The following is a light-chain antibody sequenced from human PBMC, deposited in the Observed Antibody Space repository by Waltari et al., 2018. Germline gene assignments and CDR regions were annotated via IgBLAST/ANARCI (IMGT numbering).Light chain of an antibody. V-gene: IGLV2-14*01. CDR2: GVS. CDR3: SSYTGSSTLVI. Sequence: QSALTQPASVSGSPGQSITISCTGSSTDVGTYDYVSWYQPHPGKAPNLIIYGVSNRPSGVSNRFSGSKSGNTASLTISGVQAEDEADYYCSSYTGSSTLVIFGGGTKLTVL. J-gene: IGLJ2*01. CDR1: STDVGTYDY.